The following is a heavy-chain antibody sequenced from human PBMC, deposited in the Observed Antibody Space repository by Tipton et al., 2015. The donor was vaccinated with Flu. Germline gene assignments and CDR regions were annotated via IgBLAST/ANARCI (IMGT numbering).Heavy chain of an antibody. CDR1: GGSISSSNW. CDR3: ARKGYCSSTSCYTAMGSYFDY. V-gene: IGHV4-4*02. Sequence: GLVKPSGTLSLTCAVSGGSISSSNWWSWVRQPPGKGLEWIGEIYHSGSTNYNPSLKSRVTISVDKSKNQFSLKLSSVTAADTAVYYCARKGYCSSTSCYTAMGSYFDYWGQGTLVTVSS. CDR2: IYHSGST. D-gene: IGHD2-2*02. J-gene: IGHJ4*02.